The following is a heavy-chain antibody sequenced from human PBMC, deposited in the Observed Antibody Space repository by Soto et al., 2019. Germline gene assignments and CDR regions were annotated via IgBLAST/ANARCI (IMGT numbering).Heavy chain of an antibody. Sequence: EVQLVESGGGLVQPGRSLRLSCVASGFTFDDYAMHWVRQAPGKGLEWVSGITWNSACKDYADSVRGRFTISRDNAKNSLYMQMSSLRPEDTAFYYCAKDMWLAGGFLDRWGQGTLVTVSS. V-gene: IGHV3-9*01. CDR1: GFTFDDYA. J-gene: IGHJ5*02. CDR3: AKDMWLAGGFLDR. CDR2: ITWNSACK. D-gene: IGHD6-19*01.